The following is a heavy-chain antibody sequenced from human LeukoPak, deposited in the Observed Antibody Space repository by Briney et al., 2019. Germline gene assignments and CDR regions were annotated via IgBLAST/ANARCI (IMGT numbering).Heavy chain of an antibody. D-gene: IGHD3-3*01. CDR2: IYHSGST. CDR1: GGFNTHYY. CDR3: ASSGWDFWSGYQNY. V-gene: IGHV4-59*12. Sequence: PSETLSLTCSVSGGFNTHYYWSWMRQPPGKGLEWIGYIYHSGSTYYNPSLKSRVTISVDRSKNQFSLKLSSVTAADTAVYYCASSGWDFWSGYQNYWGQGTLVTVSS. J-gene: IGHJ4*02.